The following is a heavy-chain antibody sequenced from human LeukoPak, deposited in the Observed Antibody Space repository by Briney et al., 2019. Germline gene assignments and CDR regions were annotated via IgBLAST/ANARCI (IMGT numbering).Heavy chain of an antibody. J-gene: IGHJ5*02. Sequence: PSETLSLTRAVYGGSFSGYYWSWIRQPPGKGLEWIGEINHSGSTNHNPSLKSRVTISVDTSKNQFSLKLSSVTAADTAVYYCARGGGIVVVPAAIRPYRYNWFDPWGQGTLVTVSS. D-gene: IGHD2-2*01. CDR1: GGSFSGYY. V-gene: IGHV4-34*01. CDR3: ARGGGIVVVPAAIRPYRYNWFDP. CDR2: INHSGST.